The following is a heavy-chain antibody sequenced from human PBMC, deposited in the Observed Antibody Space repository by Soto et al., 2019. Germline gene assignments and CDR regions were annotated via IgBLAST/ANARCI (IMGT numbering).Heavy chain of an antibody. D-gene: IGHD3-16*01. CDR1: GYTFTRYG. V-gene: IGHV1-18*01. CDR2: INTYNGNT. J-gene: IGHJ6*02. Sequence: QVQLVQSGAEVKNPGASVKVSCKASGYTFTRYGIGWARQAPGQGLEWMGWINTYNGNTNYAQNVQGRVTLTTDTSPSTAYMEARSLRSNDTAIYYCAMVDVYVTPSPQDVWGQGTTVIVSS. CDR3: AMVDVYVTPSPQDV.